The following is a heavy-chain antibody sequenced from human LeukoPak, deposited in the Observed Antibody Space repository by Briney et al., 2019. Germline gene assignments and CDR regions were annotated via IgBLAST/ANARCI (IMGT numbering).Heavy chain of an antibody. CDR1: GLTFDDYA. CDR3: AQDGDGSGWYFDY. J-gene: IGHJ4*02. Sequence: GGSLRLSCAASGLTFDDYAMHWVRQAPGKSLEWVSLISWDGVTTYYADSVKGRFTISRDNSKNSLYLQMNSLRDEDTAFYYCAQDGDGSGWYFDYWGQGTLVTVSS. D-gene: IGHD6-19*01. CDR2: ISWDGVTT. V-gene: IGHV3-43D*04.